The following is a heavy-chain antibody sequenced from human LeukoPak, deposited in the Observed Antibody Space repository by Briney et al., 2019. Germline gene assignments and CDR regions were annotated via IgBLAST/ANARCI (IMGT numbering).Heavy chain of an antibody. CDR2: INHSGST. J-gene: IGHJ6*02. Sequence: PSETLSLTCAVYGGSFSGYYWSWIRQPPGKGLEWIGEINHSGSTNYNPSLKSRLTMSVDTSKNEFSLKLRSVTAADTAVYYCVRDRVDSSGYYYYYGLDVWGQGTTVTVSS. CDR3: VRDRVDSSGYYYYYGLDV. CDR1: GGSFSGYY. V-gene: IGHV4-34*01. D-gene: IGHD3-22*01.